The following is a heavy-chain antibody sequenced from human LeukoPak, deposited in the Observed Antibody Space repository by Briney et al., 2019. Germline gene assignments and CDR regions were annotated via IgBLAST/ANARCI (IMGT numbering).Heavy chain of an antibody. V-gene: IGHV3-21*01. J-gene: IGHJ4*02. CDR2: ISSSSSYI. D-gene: IGHD3-22*01. Sequence: GGFLRLSCAASGFTFSSYSMNWVRQAPGKGLEWVSSISSSSSYIYYADSVKGRFTISRDNAKNSLYLQMNSLRAEDTAVYYCARDPPHDYYDSSGHDLWGQGTLVTVSS. CDR3: ARDPPHDYYDSSGHDL. CDR1: GFTFSSYS.